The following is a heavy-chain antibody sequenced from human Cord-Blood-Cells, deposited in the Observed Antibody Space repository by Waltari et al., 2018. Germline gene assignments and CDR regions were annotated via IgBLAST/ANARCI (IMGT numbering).Heavy chain of an antibody. CDR3: ARVTSSGWYYFDY. CDR2: IKQDGSEK. V-gene: IGHV3-7*01. D-gene: IGHD6-19*01. J-gene: IGHJ4*02. Sequence: EVQLVESGGGLVQPGGSLRLSCAASGFTFSSYWTSWVRQAPGKGLEWVANIKQDGSEKYYVDSVKGRFTISRDNAKNSLYLQMNSLRAEDTAVYYCARVTSSGWYYFDYWGQGTLVTVSS. CDR1: GFTFSSYW.